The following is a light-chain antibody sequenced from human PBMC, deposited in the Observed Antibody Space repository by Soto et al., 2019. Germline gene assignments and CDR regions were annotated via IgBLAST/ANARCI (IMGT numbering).Light chain of an antibody. Sequence: DIQMTQSPSTLSASVGDRVTITCRASQSISTWLAWYQQTPGKAPQLLIYDASTLESGVPSTFSGSGSGTEFTLTISSLQPDDFATYYCQQYNSDPWTFGQGTKVDIK. V-gene: IGKV1-5*01. CDR3: QQYNSDPWT. CDR2: DAS. CDR1: QSISTW. J-gene: IGKJ1*01.